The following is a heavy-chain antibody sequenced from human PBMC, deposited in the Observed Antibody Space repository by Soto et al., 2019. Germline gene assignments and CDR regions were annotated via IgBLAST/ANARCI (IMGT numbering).Heavy chain of an antibody. CDR3: ARDLSSCSSARCYSFYYGMDL. J-gene: IGHJ6*02. V-gene: IGHV3-74*01. Sequence: GGSLRLSCTASGFNFSRFWTHWVRQVPGRGLVWVSHINSDGSRTSYADSVKGRFTISRDNAKNTLFLQMNSLRAEDTAVYYCARDLSSCSSARCYSFYYGMDLWGQGTTVTVSS. CDR2: INSDGSRT. D-gene: IGHD2-2*01. CDR1: GFNFSRFW.